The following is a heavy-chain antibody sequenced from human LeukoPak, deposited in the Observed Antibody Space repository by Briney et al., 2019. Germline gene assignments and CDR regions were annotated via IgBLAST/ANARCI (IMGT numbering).Heavy chain of an antibody. CDR3: ARKSYHVDTAVVTGDWFDP. Sequence: ASVKVSCKASGHTFTRYYMHWVPQAPGQGLEWMGWINPNSGGTNYAQKFQGRVTMTRDTSISTAYMELSRLRSDDTAVYYCARKSYHVDTAVVTGDWFDPWGQGTLVTVPS. D-gene: IGHD5-18*01. V-gene: IGHV1-2*02. CDR1: GHTFTRYY. CDR2: INPNSGGT. J-gene: IGHJ5*02.